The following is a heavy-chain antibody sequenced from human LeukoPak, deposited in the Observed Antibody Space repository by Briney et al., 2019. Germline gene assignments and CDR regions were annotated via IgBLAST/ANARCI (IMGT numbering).Heavy chain of an antibody. CDR3: ARDLAAVVDY. CDR2: IIPILGIA. CDR1: GGTFSSYA. D-gene: IGHD6-13*01. J-gene: IGHJ4*02. V-gene: IGHV1-69*04. Sequence: GASVTVSCKVSGGTFSSYAVSWVRQAPGQGLEWMGRIIPILGIANYAQKFQGRVTITADKSTSTAYMELSRLRSDDTAVYYCARDLAAVVDYWGQGTLVTVSS.